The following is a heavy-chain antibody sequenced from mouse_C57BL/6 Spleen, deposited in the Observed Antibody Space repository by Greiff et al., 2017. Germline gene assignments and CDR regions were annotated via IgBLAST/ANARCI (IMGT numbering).Heavy chain of an antibody. CDR2: IYPGDGDT. V-gene: IGHV1-82*01. D-gene: IGHD2-10*02. J-gene: IGHJ2*01. CDR1: GYAFSSSW. Sequence: VQLQQSGPELVKPGASVKISCKASGYAFSSSWMNWVKQRPGKGLEWLGRIYPGDGDTNYNGRFKGKATLTAAKSSSTAYMQLSSLTSEDSAFYFCARTKYGNYGDYWGQGTTLTVSS. CDR3: ARTKYGNYGDY.